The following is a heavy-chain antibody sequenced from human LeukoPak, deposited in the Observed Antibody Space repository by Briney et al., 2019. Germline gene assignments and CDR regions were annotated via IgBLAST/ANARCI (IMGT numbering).Heavy chain of an antibody. CDR2: IWYDGSNK. Sequence: HPGGSLRLSCAAPGFTFSRYGMRWVRQAGGKGRGWVAVIWYDGSNKYYADSVKGRFTISRDNPKTTLYLQMTSLRSEDTAVYYWARDPHSYGSHIDYWGQGTLVTVSS. D-gene: IGHD5-18*01. CDR1: GFTFSRYG. J-gene: IGHJ4*02. CDR3: ARDPHSYGSHIDY. V-gene: IGHV3-33*01.